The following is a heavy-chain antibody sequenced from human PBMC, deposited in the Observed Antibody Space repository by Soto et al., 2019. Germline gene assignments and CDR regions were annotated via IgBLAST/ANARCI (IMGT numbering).Heavy chain of an antibody. Sequence: ASETLSLTCTVSGDAIYIGGYYWTWIRQHPGKGLEWIGYIYHTGKTYYNPSLESRVTMSVDTSKNQFSLKLASVTAADTAVYYCARYGSSTANWIDPWGQGTLVTVSS. CDR3: ARYGSSTANWIDP. J-gene: IGHJ5*02. CDR1: GDAIYIGGYY. V-gene: IGHV4-31*03. D-gene: IGHD2-2*01. CDR2: IYHTGKT.